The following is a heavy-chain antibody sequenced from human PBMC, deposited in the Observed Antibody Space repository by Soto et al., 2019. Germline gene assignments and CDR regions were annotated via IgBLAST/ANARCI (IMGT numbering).Heavy chain of an antibody. CDR3: ARLNIAAAGPVDY. J-gene: IGHJ4*02. CDR1: GYTFPSYA. D-gene: IGHD6-13*01. V-gene: IGHV1-3*01. Sequence: ASVKVSCKASGYTFPSYAMHWVRQAPGQRLEWMGWINAGNGNTKYSQKFQGRVTITRDTSASTAYMELSSLRSEDTAVYYCARLNIAAAGPVDYWGQGTLVTVSS. CDR2: INAGNGNT.